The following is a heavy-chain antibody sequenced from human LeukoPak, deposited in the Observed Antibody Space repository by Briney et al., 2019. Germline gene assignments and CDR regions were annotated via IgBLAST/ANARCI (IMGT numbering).Heavy chain of an antibody. D-gene: IGHD1-26*01. V-gene: IGHV4-61*02. CDR1: GGSITSGTYY. CDR2: IYSTGST. Sequence: PSETLSLTCTVSGGSITSGTYYWSWLRRPAGKGLEWIGRIYSTGSTNYNPSLKNRVSISLDRSRNQFSLTLTSVTAADTAMYYCARGVGSSESNWFDPWGQGTLATVSS. CDR3: ARGVGSSESNWFDP. J-gene: IGHJ5*02.